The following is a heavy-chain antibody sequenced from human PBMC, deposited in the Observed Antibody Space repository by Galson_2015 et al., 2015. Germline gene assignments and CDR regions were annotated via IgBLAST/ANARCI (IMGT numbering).Heavy chain of an antibody. CDR1: GFSLSTRGMC. D-gene: IGHD3-3*02. Sequence: PALVKPTQTLTLTCTFSGFSLSTRGMCVSWIRQPPGKALEWLALIDWDDDKYYSTSLKTRLTISKDTSRNQVVLTMTNVDPVDTATYYCARVIIFGYYYMDVWGKGTTVTVSS. J-gene: IGHJ6*03. V-gene: IGHV2-70*01. CDR2: IDWDDDK. CDR3: ARVIIFGYYYMDV.